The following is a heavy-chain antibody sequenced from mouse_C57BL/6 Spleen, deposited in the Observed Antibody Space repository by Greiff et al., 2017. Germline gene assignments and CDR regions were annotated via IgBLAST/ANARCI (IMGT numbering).Heavy chain of an antibody. J-gene: IGHJ2*01. D-gene: IGHD4-1*02. V-gene: IGHV1-80*01. CDR3: TRSDQLGGFDY. Sequence: VQVVESGAELVKPGASVKISCKASGYAFSSYWMNWVKQRPGKGLEWIGQIYPGDGDTNYNGKFKGKATLTADKSSSTAYMQLSSLTSEDSAVYFCTRSDQLGGFDYWGQGTTLTVSS. CDR1: GYAFSSYW. CDR2: IYPGDGDT.